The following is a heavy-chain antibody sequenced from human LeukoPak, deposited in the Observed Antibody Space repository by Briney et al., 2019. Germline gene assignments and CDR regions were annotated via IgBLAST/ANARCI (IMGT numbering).Heavy chain of an antibody. CDR2: IYNSGST. D-gene: IGHD1-1*01. Sequence: SETLSLTCTVLDGSISIYYWSWIRQPPGKGLEWIGYIYNSGSTNYNPSLKSRVTISADTSKNQFSLKLTSVTAADTAMYYCVRDGELTYWGQGTLVTVSS. V-gene: IGHV4-59*01. CDR1: DGSISIYY. J-gene: IGHJ4*02. CDR3: VRDGELTY.